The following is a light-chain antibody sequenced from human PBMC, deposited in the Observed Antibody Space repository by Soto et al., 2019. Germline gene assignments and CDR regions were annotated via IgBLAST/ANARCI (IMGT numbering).Light chain of an antibody. Sequence: QSALTQPASVSGSPGQSITIPCTGTSSDLAIYNYVSWYQQQPGKAPKLMIYQVTNRPSGVSNRFSGSRSGNTASLTISGLQAEDEADYYCSSYTDSSNYVFGTGTNVTVL. CDR2: QVT. J-gene: IGLJ1*01. CDR1: SSDLAIYNY. V-gene: IGLV2-14*01. CDR3: SSYTDSSNYV.